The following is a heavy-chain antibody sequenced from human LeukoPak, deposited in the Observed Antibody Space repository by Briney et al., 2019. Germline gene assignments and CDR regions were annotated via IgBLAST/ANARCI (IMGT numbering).Heavy chain of an antibody. V-gene: IGHV1-69*04. Sequence: SVKVSCKASGGTFSSYAISWVRQAPGHGLEWMGRIIPILGIANYAQKFQGRVTITADKSTSTAYMELSSLRSEDTAVYYCARRATVTTSLDYWGQGTLVTVSS. CDR1: GGTFSSYA. D-gene: IGHD4-11*01. CDR2: IIPILGIA. J-gene: IGHJ4*02. CDR3: ARRATVTTSLDY.